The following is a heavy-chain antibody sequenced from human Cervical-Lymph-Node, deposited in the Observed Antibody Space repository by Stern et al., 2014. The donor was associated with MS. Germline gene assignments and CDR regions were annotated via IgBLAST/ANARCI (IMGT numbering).Heavy chain of an antibody. Sequence: VQLVQSGAEVKKPGESLKISCKGSGYSFTSYWIGWVRQLPGKGLEWMGIIYPGDSDTRSSPSFQGQVTISADKSISTAYLQWSSLKASDTAMYYCARAYEGRLELHAGIDPWGQGTLVTVSS. CDR1: GYSFTSYW. J-gene: IGHJ5*02. D-gene: IGHD1-7*01. CDR2: IYPGDSDT. CDR3: ARAYEGRLELHAGIDP. V-gene: IGHV5-51*01.